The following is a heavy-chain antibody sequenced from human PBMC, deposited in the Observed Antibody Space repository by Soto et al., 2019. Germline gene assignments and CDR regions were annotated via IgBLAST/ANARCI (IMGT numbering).Heavy chain of an antibody. J-gene: IGHJ6*02. CDR3: ARVRGVTMVRGVIIDYDGMDV. CDR2: INSDGSST. CDR1: GFTFSSYW. D-gene: IGHD3-10*01. V-gene: IGHV3-74*01. Sequence: EVQLVESGGGLVQPGGSLRLSCAASGFTFSSYWMHWVRQAPGKGLVWVSRINSDGSSTSYADSVKGRFTISRDNAKNTLYLQMNSLRAEDTAVYYCARVRGVTMVRGVIIDYDGMDVWGQGTTVTVSS.